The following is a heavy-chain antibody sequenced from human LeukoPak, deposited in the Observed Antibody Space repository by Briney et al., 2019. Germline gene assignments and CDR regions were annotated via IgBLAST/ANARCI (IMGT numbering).Heavy chain of an antibody. CDR2: IYYSGST. Sequence: SETLSLTCTASGGSISNYYWSWIRQPPGKGLEWVGYIYYSGSTNYNPSLKSRVTISVDTSKNQFSLKLSSVTAADTAVYYCARDKEDGYTYDAFDIWGQGTMVTVSS. CDR1: GGSISNYY. J-gene: IGHJ3*02. CDR3: ARDKEDGYTYDAFDI. D-gene: IGHD5-24*01. V-gene: IGHV4-59*01.